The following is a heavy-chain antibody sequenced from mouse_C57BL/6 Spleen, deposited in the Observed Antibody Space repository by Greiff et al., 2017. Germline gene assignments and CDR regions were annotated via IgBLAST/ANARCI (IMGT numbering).Heavy chain of an antibody. CDR1: GYTFTSYW. D-gene: IGHD2-1*01. V-gene: IGHV1-53*01. J-gene: IGHJ1*03. CDR3: ARGGGGNLWYFDV. Sequence: VQLQQPGTELVKPGASVQLSCKASGYTFTSYWMHWVKQRPGQGLEWIGNINPSNGGTNYNEKFKSKATLTVDKSSSTAYMQLSSLTSEDSAVYYCARGGGGNLWYFDVWGTGTTVTVSS. CDR2: INPSNGGT.